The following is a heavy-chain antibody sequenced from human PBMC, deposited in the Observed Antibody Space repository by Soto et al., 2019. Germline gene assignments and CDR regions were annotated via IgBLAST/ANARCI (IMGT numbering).Heavy chain of an antibody. Sequence: GGSLRLSCAGSGFTFTSHGMNWVRQAPGKGLEWVSHITSGSSSKYYADSVKGRFTISRDNAKKSVYLQMNSLRDEDTAVYYCVIDLGCISTSCHAHFDIWGKGTLVTVSS. CDR2: ITSGSSSK. V-gene: IGHV3-48*02. CDR1: GFTFTSHG. D-gene: IGHD2-2*01. J-gene: IGHJ4*02. CDR3: VIDLGCISTSCHAHFDI.